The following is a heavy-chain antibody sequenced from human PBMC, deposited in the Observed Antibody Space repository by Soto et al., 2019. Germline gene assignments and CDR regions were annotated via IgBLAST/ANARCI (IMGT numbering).Heavy chain of an antibody. J-gene: IGHJ5*01. CDR3: PKGDYNDFLWFDS. Sequence: RSGGSLRLSCAVSGFNLRPSTVTWVRQAPGKGLGGVSAIGDXALSTYYKDAVKGRFTVSRDNSNSMVFMQMNSMTAEDAAMYYCPKGDYNDFLWFDSWGPGTQVTVSS. D-gene: IGHD3-10*01. CDR2: IGDXALST. CDR1: GFNLRPST. V-gene: IGHV3-23*01.